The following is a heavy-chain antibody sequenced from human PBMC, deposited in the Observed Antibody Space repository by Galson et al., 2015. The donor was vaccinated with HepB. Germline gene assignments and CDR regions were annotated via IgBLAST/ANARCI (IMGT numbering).Heavy chain of an antibody. CDR2: INHSGST. Sequence: ETLSLTCAVYGGSFSGYYWSWIRQPPGKGLEWIGEINHSGSTNYNPSLKSRVTISVDTSKNQFSLKLSSVTAADTAVYYCASRSGWYGPFGYWGQGTLVTVSS. CDR3: ASRSGWYGPFGY. J-gene: IGHJ4*02. V-gene: IGHV4-34*01. D-gene: IGHD6-19*01. CDR1: GGSFSGYY.